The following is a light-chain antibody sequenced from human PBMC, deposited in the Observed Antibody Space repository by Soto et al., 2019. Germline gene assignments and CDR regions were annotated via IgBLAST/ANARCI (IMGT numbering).Light chain of an antibody. CDR1: SSDVGGYNY. Sequence: QSALTQPASVSGSPGQSIPISCTGTSSDVGGYNYVSWYQQHPGKAPKPMIYEVSNRPSGVSNRFSGSKSGNTASLTISGLQAEDEADYYCSSYTSSSIDYVFGTGTKLTVL. CDR2: EVS. V-gene: IGLV2-14*01. CDR3: SSYTSSSIDYV. J-gene: IGLJ1*01.